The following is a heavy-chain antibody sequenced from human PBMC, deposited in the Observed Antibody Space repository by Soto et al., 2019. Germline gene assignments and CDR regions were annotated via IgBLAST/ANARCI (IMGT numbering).Heavy chain of an antibody. J-gene: IGHJ4*02. V-gene: IGHV1-2*04. CDR3: ARGSHYLGYSSSWPLDS. CDR1: GYTFIGYY. D-gene: IGHD6-13*01. Sequence: QVQLVQSGAEVKKPGASVKVSCKASGYTFIGYYLYWVRQAPGQGLEWMGWINPNSGGTNYAQKFQGWVTMTRDTSINTAYMELSRLKSDDTALYYCARGSHYLGYSSSWPLDSWGQGTLVTVSS. CDR2: INPNSGGT.